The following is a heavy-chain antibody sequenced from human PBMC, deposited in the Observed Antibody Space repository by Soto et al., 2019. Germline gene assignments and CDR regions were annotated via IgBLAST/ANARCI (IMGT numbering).Heavy chain of an antibody. CDR3: ARGVAFLDY. D-gene: IGHD2-15*01. Sequence: ASVKVSCKASGYTFSSYAIHWVRQAPGQGLEWMGWIHAGDGNTKYSQSFQGRVTISRDTSATTAYMELNSLRSEDTAVYYCARGVAFLDYWGQGTLVTVSS. V-gene: IGHV1-3*01. CDR2: IHAGDGNT. J-gene: IGHJ4*02. CDR1: GYTFSSYA.